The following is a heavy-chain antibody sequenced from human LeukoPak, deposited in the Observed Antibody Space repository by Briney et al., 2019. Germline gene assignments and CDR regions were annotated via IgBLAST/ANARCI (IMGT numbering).Heavy chain of an antibody. CDR2: ITQSGST. CDR3: AKSSGTGFSQY. D-gene: IGHD3/OR15-3a*01. V-gene: IGHV4-34*01. Sequence: SETLSLTCAVYGGSFRAYFWTWIRQPPGQGLEWIGEITQSGSTIYNPSLKSRVTMSVDTSKNHSSLNLTSVTAADTALYYCAKSSGTGFSQYWGQGTLVTVSS. CDR1: GGSFRAYF. J-gene: IGHJ4*02.